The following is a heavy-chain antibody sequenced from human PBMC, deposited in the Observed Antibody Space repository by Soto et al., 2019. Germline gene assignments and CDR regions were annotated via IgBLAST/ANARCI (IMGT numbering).Heavy chain of an antibody. CDR1: GGSISRGAYY. D-gene: IGHD5-18*01. V-gene: IGHV4-31*03. J-gene: IGHJ5*02. CDR2: VYHTGNT. CDR3: AVDTTIEGPNWFDP. Sequence: QVQLQESGPGLVKPSQTLSLTCTVSGGSISRGAYYWSWIRQLPGKGLEWIGYVYHTGNTDYNPSLKSRVSISVDTSKNQFSMDLRYVTAADTAVYYCAVDTTIEGPNWFDPWGQGTLVTVSS.